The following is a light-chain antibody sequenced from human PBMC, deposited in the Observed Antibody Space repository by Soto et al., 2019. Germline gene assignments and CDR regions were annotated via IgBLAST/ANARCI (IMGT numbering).Light chain of an antibody. Sequence: EVLMTQSPATLSVSPGDTATLSCRASQSVSNNLAWYQQKPGQAPRLLIYYASTRATDVPARFSGSGSGTEFTLTISRLQSEDFALYYCQQYNNWPPITFGQGTRLESK. V-gene: IGKV3-15*01. CDR1: QSVSNN. CDR3: QQYNNWPPIT. J-gene: IGKJ5*01. CDR2: YAS.